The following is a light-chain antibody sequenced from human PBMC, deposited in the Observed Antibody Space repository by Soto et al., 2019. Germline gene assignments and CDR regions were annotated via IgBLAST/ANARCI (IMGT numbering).Light chain of an antibody. J-gene: IGKJ5*01. V-gene: IGKV3-11*01. CDR1: QSVSSS. CDR3: QQYDNWPIT. CDR2: DAS. Sequence: EIMLSQSPATLSLSPGERATLSCRASQSVSSSLAWYQQKPGQAPRLLIYDASNRATGIPARFSGSGSGTEFTLTISSLQSEDFAVYYCQQYDNWPITFGQGTRLEVK.